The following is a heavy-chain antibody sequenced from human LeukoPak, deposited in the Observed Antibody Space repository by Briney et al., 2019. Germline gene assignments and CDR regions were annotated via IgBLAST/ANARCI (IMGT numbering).Heavy chain of an antibody. Sequence: TSETLSLTCAVYGGSFSGYYWSWIRQPPGKGLEWIGEINHSGSTNYNPSLKSRVTISVDTSKNQFSLKLSSVTAADTAVYYCARGRGYCSGGSCYSYYYYNYMDVWGKGTTVTVSS. J-gene: IGHJ6*03. D-gene: IGHD2-15*01. V-gene: IGHV4-34*01. CDR3: ARGRGYCSGGSCYSYYYYNYMDV. CDR2: INHSGST. CDR1: GGSFSGYY.